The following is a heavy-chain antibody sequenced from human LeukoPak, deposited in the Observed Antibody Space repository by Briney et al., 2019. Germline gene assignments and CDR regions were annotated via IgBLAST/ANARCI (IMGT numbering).Heavy chain of an antibody. CDR1: GFTFSSYA. Sequence: GGSLRLSCAGSGFTFSSYAMSWVRQAPGKGLDWVAFIQFDGSNKYYADSVKGRFTISRDNSKNTLYLQMNSLRVEDTAVYYCHVYYYDSSGHPSHWYFDLWGRGTLVTVSS. J-gene: IGHJ2*01. D-gene: IGHD3-22*01. CDR2: IQFDGSNK. CDR3: HVYYYDSSGHPSHWYFDL. V-gene: IGHV3-30*02.